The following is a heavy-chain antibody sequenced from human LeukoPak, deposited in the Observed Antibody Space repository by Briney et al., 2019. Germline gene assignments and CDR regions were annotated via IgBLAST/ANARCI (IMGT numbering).Heavy chain of an antibody. CDR1: GFTFSSYY. Sequence: PGGSLRLSCAASGFTFSSYYMNWVRQAPGKGLEWVSSINRTTNYTYYTDSVKGRFTISRDNAKNSLYLQMNSLTAEDTAVYYCTRVSYADGGYFDYWGQGTLVTVSS. J-gene: IGHJ4*02. D-gene: IGHD3-16*01. CDR2: INRTTNYT. CDR3: TRVSYADGGYFDY. V-gene: IGHV3-21*01.